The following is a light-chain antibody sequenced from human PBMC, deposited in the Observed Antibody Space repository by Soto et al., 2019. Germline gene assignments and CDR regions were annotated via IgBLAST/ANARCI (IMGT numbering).Light chain of an antibody. CDR2: WAS. V-gene: IGKV4-1*01. Sequence: DIVMTQSPESLAVSLGERATINCKSSQSVLYSSNNKNYLAWYQQKPGQPPKLLIYWASTRESGVPERFSGSGSGTDFTLIISSLQAEDVAVYYCQQYYSSLLTFGGGTKVEIK. CDR1: QSVLYSSNNKNY. J-gene: IGKJ4*01. CDR3: QQYYSSLLT.